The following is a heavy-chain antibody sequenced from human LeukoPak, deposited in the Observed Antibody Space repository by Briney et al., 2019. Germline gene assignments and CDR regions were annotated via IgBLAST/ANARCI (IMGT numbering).Heavy chain of an antibody. CDR2: INHSGST. J-gene: IGHJ3*02. CDR1: GGSFSGYY. D-gene: IGHD2-2*03. CDR3: ARSWIPKDAFDI. Sequence: SETLSLTCAVYGGSFSGYYWSWIRQPPGKGLEWIGEINHSGSTNYNPSLKSRVTISVDTSKNQFSLKLSSVTAADTAVYYCARSWIPKDAFDIWGQGTMVTVSS. V-gene: IGHV4-34*01.